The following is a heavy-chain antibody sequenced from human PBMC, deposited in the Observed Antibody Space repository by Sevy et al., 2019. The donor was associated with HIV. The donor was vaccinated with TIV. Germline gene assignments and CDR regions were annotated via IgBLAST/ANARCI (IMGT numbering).Heavy chain of an antibody. CDR1: GGTFSSYA. D-gene: IGHD5-18*01. Sequence: ASVKVSCKASGGTFSSYAISWVRQAPGQGLEWMGRIIPIFGTANYAQKFQGRVTITADESTSTAYMELSSLRSEDTAVYYCARDNLESGHNYGYMLSDYYYYYMDVWGKGTTVTVSS. CDR3: ARDNLESGHNYGYMLSDYYYYYMDV. J-gene: IGHJ6*03. CDR2: IIPIFGTA. V-gene: IGHV1-69*13.